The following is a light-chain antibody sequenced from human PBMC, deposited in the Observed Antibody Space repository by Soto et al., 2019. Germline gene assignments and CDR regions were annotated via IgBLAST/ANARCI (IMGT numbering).Light chain of an antibody. Sequence: DIQLTQSPSVLSASVGDTVTITCQASQALSNYLAWYQQKPGKAPDLLIYSASTLQSGVPSRFSGSGSETEFSLTIRALQPEDVATYYCQQLSRYPLTLGGGTKVDI. CDR3: QQLSRYPLT. CDR1: QALSNY. V-gene: IGKV1-9*01. J-gene: IGKJ4*01. CDR2: SAS.